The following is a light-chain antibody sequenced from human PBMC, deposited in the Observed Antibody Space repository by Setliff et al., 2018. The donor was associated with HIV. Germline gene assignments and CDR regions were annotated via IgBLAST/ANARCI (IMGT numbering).Light chain of an antibody. Sequence: QSVLTQPASVSGSPGQSITISCTGTISDVGGFNYVSWYRQHPGKAPKLMIYEVSNRPSWISNRFSGSKSANTASLTISGLQAEDEADYYCSSYTSSSTPYVFGTGTKVTVL. CDR1: ISDVGGFNY. CDR3: SSYTSSSTPYV. J-gene: IGLJ1*01. V-gene: IGLV2-14*01. CDR2: EVS.